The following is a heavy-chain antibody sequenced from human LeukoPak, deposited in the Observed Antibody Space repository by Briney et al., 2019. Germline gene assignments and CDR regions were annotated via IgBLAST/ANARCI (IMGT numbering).Heavy chain of an antibody. D-gene: IGHD6-19*01. CDR3: AKVTAVASTGALDY. J-gene: IGHJ4*02. CDR1: GFSFSSYW. V-gene: IGHV3-74*01. CDR2: INSDGSST. Sequence: GGSLRLSCAASGFSFSSYWMHSVRQAPGKGLVWVSRINSDGSSTTYADSVKGRFTISRDNAKNTLYLQMNSLRADDTAVYYCAKVTAVASTGALDYWGQGTLVTVSS.